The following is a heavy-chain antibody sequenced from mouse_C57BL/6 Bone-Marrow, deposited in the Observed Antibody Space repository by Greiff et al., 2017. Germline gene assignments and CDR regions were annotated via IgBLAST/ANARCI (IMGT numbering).Heavy chain of an antibody. D-gene: IGHD1-1*02. J-gene: IGHJ3*01. Sequence: EVKLMESEGGLVQPGSSMKLSCTASGFTFSDYYMAWVRQVPEKGLEWVANINYDGSSTYYLDSLKSRFIISRDNAKNILYLQMSSLKSEDKAADYCARDGGSLAYWGQGTLVTVSA. CDR2: INYDGSST. V-gene: IGHV5-16*01. CDR1: GFTFSDYY. CDR3: ARDGGSLAY.